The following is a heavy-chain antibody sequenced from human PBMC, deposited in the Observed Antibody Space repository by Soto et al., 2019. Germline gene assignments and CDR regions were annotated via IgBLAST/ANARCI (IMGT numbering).Heavy chain of an antibody. Sequence: GGSLRLSCAASGFTFSSYGMHWVRQAPGKGLEWVAVISYDGSNKYYADSVKGRFTISRDNSKNTLYLQMNSLRAEDTAVYYCAKVSGDGAMAPYYYYGMDVWGQGTTVTVSS. CDR2: ISYDGSNK. CDR1: GFTFSSYG. J-gene: IGHJ6*02. CDR3: AKVSGDGAMAPYYYYGMDV. D-gene: IGHD5-18*01. V-gene: IGHV3-30*18.